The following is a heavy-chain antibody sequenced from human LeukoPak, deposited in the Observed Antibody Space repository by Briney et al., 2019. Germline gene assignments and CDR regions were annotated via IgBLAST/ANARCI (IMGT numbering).Heavy chain of an antibody. D-gene: IGHD3-9*01. Sequence: QTGGSLRLSCAASGFTFSSYWMHWVRQAPGKGLVWVSHINSDGSSTTYADSVKGRFTISRDNAKNTLYLQMNSLRAEDTAVYYCARAGRGLRYFDWLTYDYWGQGTLVTVSS. CDR3: ARAGRGLRYFDWLTYDY. V-gene: IGHV3-74*01. CDR1: GFTFSSYW. J-gene: IGHJ4*02. CDR2: INSDGSST.